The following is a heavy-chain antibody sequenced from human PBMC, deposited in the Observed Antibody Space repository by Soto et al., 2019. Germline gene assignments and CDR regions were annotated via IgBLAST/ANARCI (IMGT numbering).Heavy chain of an antibody. D-gene: IGHD3-10*01. J-gene: IGHJ6*03. V-gene: IGHV4-34*01. Sequence: QVQLQQWGAGLLKPSETLSLTCAVYGGSFSGYQWSWIRQTPGKGLEWIGEINDSGNINYNPSLKSRVTIFLDTPKKQISRKLSSVTAADSAVYYCARGLILWFGELSRRGGYYYYMDVWGKGTTVTVSS. CDR2: INDSGNI. CDR3: ARGLILWFGELSRRGGYYYYMDV. CDR1: GGSFSGYQ.